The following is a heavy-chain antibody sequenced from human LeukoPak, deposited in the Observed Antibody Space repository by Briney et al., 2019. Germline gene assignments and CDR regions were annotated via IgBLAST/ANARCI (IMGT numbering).Heavy chain of an antibody. D-gene: IGHD2-21*02. CDR3: ARDHPYCGGDCSTFDY. CDR1: XYTFTGYY. V-gene: IGHV1-2*02. CDR2: INPNSGGT. Sequence: SVKVSCXXXXYTFTGYYMHWVRQAPGQGLEWMGWINPNSGGTNYAQKFQGRVTMTRDTSISTAYMELSRLRSDDTAVYYCARDHPYCGGDCSTFDYWGQGTLVTVSS. J-gene: IGHJ4*02.